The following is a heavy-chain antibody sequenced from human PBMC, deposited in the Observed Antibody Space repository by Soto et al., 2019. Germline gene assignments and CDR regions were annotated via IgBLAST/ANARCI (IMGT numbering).Heavy chain of an antibody. CDR1: GYTFTSYD. CDR3: ARGHYDFWSGPRPNYYYYGMDL. D-gene: IGHD3-3*01. J-gene: IGHJ6*02. Sequence: QVQLVQSGAEVKKPGASVKVSCKASGYTFTSYDINWVRQATGQGLEWMGWMNPNSGNTGYAQKFQGRVTMTRNTSMSTADQELSSRRSEDTAVYYCARGHYDFWSGPRPNYYYYGMDLWGPGTTVTVSS. V-gene: IGHV1-8*01. CDR2: MNPNSGNT.